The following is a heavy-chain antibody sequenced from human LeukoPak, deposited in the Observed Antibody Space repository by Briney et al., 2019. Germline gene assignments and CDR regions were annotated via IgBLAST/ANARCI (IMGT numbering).Heavy chain of an antibody. Sequence: PSETLSLTCTVSGGPISSYYWSWIRQPPGKGLEWIGRIYTSAIISGNTNYNPSLKSRVTLSVDNSKNQFSLRLRSVTAADTAVYSCAGDRYYYDSSGYYSAFDTWGQGTMVTVSS. V-gene: IGHV4-4*07. CDR3: AGDRYYYDSSGYYSAFDT. D-gene: IGHD3-22*01. J-gene: IGHJ3*02. CDR2: IYTSAIISGNT. CDR1: GGPISSYY.